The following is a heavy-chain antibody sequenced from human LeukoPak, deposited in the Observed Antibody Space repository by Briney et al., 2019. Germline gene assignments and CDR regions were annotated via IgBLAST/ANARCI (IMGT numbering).Heavy chain of an antibody. CDR2: ISFDGSVI. Sequence: GGSLRLSCAASGFSFSEYAMHWVRQAPGKGLEWVAVISFDGSVIDYAESVKGRVTISRDNSKNTLYLQMDSLRLEDTAVYSCVRPFRGFGMWGQGTMVTVSS. CDR1: GFSFSEYA. V-gene: IGHV3-30*04. CDR3: VRPFRGFGM. J-gene: IGHJ3*02.